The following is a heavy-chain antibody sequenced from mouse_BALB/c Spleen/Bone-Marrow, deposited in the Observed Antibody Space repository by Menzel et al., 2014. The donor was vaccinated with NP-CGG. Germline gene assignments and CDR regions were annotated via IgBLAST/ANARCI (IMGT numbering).Heavy chain of an antibody. J-gene: IGHJ3*01. CDR3: TRLHYYGYSAY. CDR2: INPDSSTI. D-gene: IGHD1-2*01. V-gene: IGHV4-1*02. Sequence: EVHLVESGGGLVQPGGSLKLSCAASGFDFSRFWMSWVRQAPGKGLEWIGEINPDSSTIDYTPSLKDKFIISRVNAKNTLYLQKSKVRSEDTALYYCTRLHYYGYSAYWGQGTLVTVST. CDR1: GFDFSRFW.